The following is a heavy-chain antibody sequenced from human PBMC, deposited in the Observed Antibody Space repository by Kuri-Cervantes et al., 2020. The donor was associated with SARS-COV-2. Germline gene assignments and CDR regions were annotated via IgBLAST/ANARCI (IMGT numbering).Heavy chain of an antibody. J-gene: IGHJ4*02. Sequence: GESLKISCAASGFTLSSYAMSWVRQAPGKGLEWVSAISGSGGSTYYADSVKGRFTISRDNSKNTLYLQMKSLRAEDTAVYYCSRGDYGDYGDYWGQGTLVTVSS. V-gene: IGHV3-23*01. CDR3: SRGDYGDYGDY. CDR2: ISGSGGST. D-gene: IGHD4-17*01. CDR1: GFTLSSYA.